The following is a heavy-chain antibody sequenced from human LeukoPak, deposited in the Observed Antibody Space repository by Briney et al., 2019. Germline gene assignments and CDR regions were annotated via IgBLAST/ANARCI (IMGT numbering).Heavy chain of an antibody. Sequence: ASVKVSCKASGGTFSSYAISWVRQAPGQGLEWMGGIIPVFGTANYAQKFQGRVTITTDESTSTAYMELSSLRSEDTAVYYCARVASSSGPDYYYYYMDVWGKGTTVTVSS. D-gene: IGHD6-6*01. CDR1: GGTFSSYA. J-gene: IGHJ6*03. CDR3: ARVASSSGPDYYYYYMDV. CDR2: IIPVFGTA. V-gene: IGHV1-69*05.